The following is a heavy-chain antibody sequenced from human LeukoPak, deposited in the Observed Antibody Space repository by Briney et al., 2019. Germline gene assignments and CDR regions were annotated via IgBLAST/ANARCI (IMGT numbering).Heavy chain of an antibody. CDR3: ARDDSWAFDY. V-gene: IGHV3-48*02. CDR2: IRTSSGGI. D-gene: IGHD2-21*02. Sequence: GGSLRLSCAASGFTFSTYSMNWVRQAPGKGLEWVAYIRTSSGGIYYADSAKGRFIISTDNAKNSLYLDMNNLRDGDTAVYYCARDDSWAFDYWGQGTLVTVSS. CDR1: GFTFSTYS. J-gene: IGHJ4*02.